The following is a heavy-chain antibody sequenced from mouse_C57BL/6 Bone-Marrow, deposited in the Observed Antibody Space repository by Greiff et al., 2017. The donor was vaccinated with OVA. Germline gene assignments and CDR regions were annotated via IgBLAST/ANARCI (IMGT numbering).Heavy chain of an antibody. Sequence: QVQLQQPGAELVRPGSSVKLSCKASGYTFTSYWMHWVKQRPIQGLEWIGNIDPSDSETHYNQKFKDKATLTVDKSSSTAYMQLSGLTSEDSAVYYCGREAYYDYDEGYFDVWGTGTTVTVSS. D-gene: IGHD2-4*01. CDR1: GYTFTSYW. V-gene: IGHV1-52*01. CDR2: IDPSDSET. J-gene: IGHJ1*03. CDR3: GREAYYDYDEGYFDV.